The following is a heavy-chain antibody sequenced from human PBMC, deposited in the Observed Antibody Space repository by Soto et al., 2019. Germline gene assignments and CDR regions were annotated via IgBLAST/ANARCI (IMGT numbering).Heavy chain of an antibody. Sequence: SETLSLTCAVYGGSFSGYYLSWIRQPPGKGLEWIGEINHSGSTNYNPSLKSRVTISVDTSASTAYMELSSLRSEDTAVYYCARVAVGVSYYYYYMDVWGKGTTVTVSS. CDR1: GGSFSGYY. D-gene: IGHD6-19*01. J-gene: IGHJ6*03. V-gene: IGHV4-34*01. CDR3: ARVAVGVSYYYYYMDV. CDR2: INHSGST.